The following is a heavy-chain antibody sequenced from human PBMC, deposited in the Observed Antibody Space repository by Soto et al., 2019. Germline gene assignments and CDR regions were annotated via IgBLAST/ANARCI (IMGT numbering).Heavy chain of an antibody. CDR1: GFTFSSYS. CDR3: ARAGEYSSSSFDY. CDR2: ISSSSYI. D-gene: IGHD6-6*01. Sequence: PGGSVRLSCAASGFTFSSYSMNWVRQAPGKGLEWVSSISSSSYIYYADSVKGRFTISRDNAKNSLYLQMNSLRAEDTAVYYCARAGEYSSSSFDYWGQGTLVTVSS. V-gene: IGHV3-21*01. J-gene: IGHJ4*02.